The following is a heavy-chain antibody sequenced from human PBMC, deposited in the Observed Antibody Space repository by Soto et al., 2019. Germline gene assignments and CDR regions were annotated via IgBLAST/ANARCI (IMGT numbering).Heavy chain of an antibody. CDR2: IYHSGST. CDR3: ARARYYGAGSLDY. V-gene: IGHV4-4*02. Sequence: QVQLQESGPGLVKPSGTLSLTCAVSGGSISSSNWWSWVRQPPGKGLEWIGEIYHSGSTNYNPVLKSRVSISVDKAETQFSLKLRTVTAAGPAVYDCARARYYGAGSLDYGGRGTLVTVSS. D-gene: IGHD3-10*01. J-gene: IGHJ4*02. CDR1: GGSISSSNW.